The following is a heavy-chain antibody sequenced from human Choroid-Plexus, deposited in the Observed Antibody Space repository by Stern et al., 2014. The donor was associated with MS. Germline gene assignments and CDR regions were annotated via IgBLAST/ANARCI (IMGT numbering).Heavy chain of an antibody. CDR1: GFPFRRCA. D-gene: IGHD2/OR15-2a*01. CDR3: AKDRQYLTYFFDH. J-gene: IGHJ5*02. Sequence: QVQLLASGPGLAPPPSPLPLPCAASGFPFRRCAMPRVRPAPGKGLEWVAGVSYDGSNKYYADSVKGRFTISRDNSQNTLYMQMSSLRPEDTAVYYCAKDRQYLTYFFDHWGQGSLVTVSS. CDR2: VSYDGSNK. V-gene: IGHV3-30*18.